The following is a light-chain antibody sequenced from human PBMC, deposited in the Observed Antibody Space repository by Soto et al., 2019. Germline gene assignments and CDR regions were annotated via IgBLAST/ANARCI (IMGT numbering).Light chain of an antibody. J-gene: IGKJ1*01. CDR1: QSVLYSSNNKNY. CDR2: WAS. V-gene: IGKV4-1*01. Sequence: DIVMTQSPDSLAVSLGERATINCKSSQSVLYSSNNKNYLAWYQQKPGQPPKLLIYWASTWESGVPDRFSGSGSGTDFTLTISSLQAEDVAVYYCQQYYSTWWTFGQGTKVEIK. CDR3: QQYYSTWWT.